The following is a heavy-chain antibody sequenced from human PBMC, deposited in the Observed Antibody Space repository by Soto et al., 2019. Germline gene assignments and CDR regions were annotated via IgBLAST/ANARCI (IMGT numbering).Heavy chain of an antibody. V-gene: IGHV4-59*01. J-gene: IGHJ5*02. CDR1: GGSISSYY. Sequence: PSETLSLTCTVSGGSISSYYWSWIRQPPGKGLEWIGYIYYSGSTNYNPSLKSRVTISVDTSKNQFSLKLSSVTAADTAVYYCARANTYYYDSSGFSWLDQNWFDPWGQGTLVTVSS. CDR2: IYYSGST. CDR3: ARANTYYYDSSGFSWLDQNWFDP. D-gene: IGHD3-22*01.